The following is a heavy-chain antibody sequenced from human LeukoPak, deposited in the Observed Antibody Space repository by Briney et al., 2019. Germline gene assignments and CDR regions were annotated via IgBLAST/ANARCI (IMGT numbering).Heavy chain of an antibody. V-gene: IGHV4-4*07. D-gene: IGHD4-17*01. CDR2: IYTSGST. J-gene: IGHJ6*02. CDR3: ARGAVTTWGSSYGMDV. CDR1: GGSISSYY. Sequence: SETLSLTCTVSGGSISSYYWSWIRQPAGKGLEWIGRIYTSGSTNYNPSLKSRVTMSVGTSKNQFSLKLSSVTAADTAVYYCARGAVTTWGSSYGMDVWGQGTTVTVSS.